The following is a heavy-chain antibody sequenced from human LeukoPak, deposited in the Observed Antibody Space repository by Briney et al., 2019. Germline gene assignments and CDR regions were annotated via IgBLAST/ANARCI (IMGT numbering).Heavy chain of an antibody. CDR2: IYHSGRT. V-gene: IGHV4-38-2*02. D-gene: IGHD3-10*02. CDR3: ARKVLFGELRYFDY. Sequence: SETLSLTCTVSGYSISSGYYWGWIRQPPGKGLEWIGSIYHSGRTFYNPSLKSRVTISVDTSKNQFSLKLTSVTAADTAVYYCARKVLFGELRYFDYWGQGTLVTVSS. CDR1: GYSISSGYY. J-gene: IGHJ4*02.